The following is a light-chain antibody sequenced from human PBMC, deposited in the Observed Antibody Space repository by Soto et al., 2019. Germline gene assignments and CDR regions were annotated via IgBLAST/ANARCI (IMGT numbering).Light chain of an antibody. CDR2: EVS. CDR3: GSYAGSSFV. V-gene: IGLV2-8*01. Sequence: QSVLTQPPSASGSPGQSVAISCTGTSGDVGGYNFVSWFQQHPGKAPKLMIYEVSKRPSGVPDRFSGSKSGNTASLTVSGLQAEDEADYYCGSYAGSSFVFGTGTKVNRP. CDR1: SGDVGGYNF. J-gene: IGLJ1*01.